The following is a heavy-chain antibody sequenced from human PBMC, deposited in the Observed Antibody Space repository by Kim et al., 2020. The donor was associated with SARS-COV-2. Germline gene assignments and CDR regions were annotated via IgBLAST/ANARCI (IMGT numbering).Heavy chain of an antibody. V-gene: IGHV3-49*02. Sequence: KGRFTISRDDSKSIAYLQMNSLKTEDTAVYYCTRDRVYYDILTGHYGMDVWGQGTTVTVSS. J-gene: IGHJ6*02. CDR3: TRDRVYYDILTGHYGMDV. D-gene: IGHD3-9*01.